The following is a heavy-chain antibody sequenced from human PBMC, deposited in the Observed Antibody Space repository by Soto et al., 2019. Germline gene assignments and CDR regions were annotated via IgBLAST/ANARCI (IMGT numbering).Heavy chain of an antibody. CDR3: ARDRGLSSSWEFDY. V-gene: IGHV3-33*01. Sequence: GGSLRLSCAASGFTFSSYGMHWVRQAPGRGLEWVAVIWYDGSNKYYADSVKGRFTNSRDNSKNTLYLQMNSLRAEDTAVYYCARDRGLSSSWEFDYWGQGTLVTVSS. J-gene: IGHJ4*02. D-gene: IGHD6-13*01. CDR2: IWYDGSNK. CDR1: GFTFSSYG.